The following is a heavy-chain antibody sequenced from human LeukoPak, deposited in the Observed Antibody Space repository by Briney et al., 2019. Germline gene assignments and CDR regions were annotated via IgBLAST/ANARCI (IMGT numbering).Heavy chain of an antibody. CDR3: AREYIRVADSPYYFDY. J-gene: IGHJ4*02. CDR2: IKQDGSEK. Sequence: GGSLRLSCAASGFTFSSYWMSWVRQAPGKGLEWVANIKQDGSEKYYVDSVKGRFTISRDNAKNSLYLQTNSLRAEDTAVYYCAREYIRVADSPYYFDYWGQGTLVTVSS. D-gene: IGHD1-14*01. CDR1: GFTFSSYW. V-gene: IGHV3-7*01.